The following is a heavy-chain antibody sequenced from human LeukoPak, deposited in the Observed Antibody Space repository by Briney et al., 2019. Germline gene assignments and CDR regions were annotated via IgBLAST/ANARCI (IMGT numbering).Heavy chain of an antibody. CDR2: ISYDENNK. Sequence: GGSLRLSCVVTGFTLTTYTIYWVRQAPGKGLEWVAIISYDENNKYYADSVTGRFTISRDNNKDTVFLQMNNLRSEDTALYYCARIGFSATTSSYWGRGTRVIVSS. CDR1: GFTLTTYT. J-gene: IGHJ4*02. D-gene: IGHD2/OR15-2a*01. V-gene: IGHV3-30-3*01. CDR3: ARIGFSATTSSY.